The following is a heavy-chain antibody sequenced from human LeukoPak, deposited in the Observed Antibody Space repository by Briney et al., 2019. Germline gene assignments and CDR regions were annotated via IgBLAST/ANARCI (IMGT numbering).Heavy chain of an antibody. D-gene: IGHD6-13*01. J-gene: IGHJ4*02. CDR2: ISWNSGSI. Sequence: GRSLRLSCAASGFTFDDYAMHWVRQTPGKGLEYVSGISWNSGSIVYADSVKGRFTISRDNAKNSLYLQMNSLRAEDTAFYYCTKGAPQASSSWPFDYWGQGTLVTVSS. CDR3: TKGAPQASSSWPFDY. V-gene: IGHV3-9*01. CDR1: GFTFDDYA.